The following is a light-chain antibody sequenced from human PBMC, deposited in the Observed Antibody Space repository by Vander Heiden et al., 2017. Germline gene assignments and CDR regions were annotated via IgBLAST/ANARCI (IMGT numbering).Light chain of an antibody. CDR1: QSVRSY. V-gene: IGKV3-11*01. J-gene: IGKJ2*01. CDR3: QQRGT. CDR2: DTS. Sequence: EIVLTQSPATRSWSPGERATLSCRASQSVRSYLAWYQQKPGQAPRLLIYDTSDRATGIPARFSGSGSGTDFTLTISSLEPEDFAVYYCQQRGTFGQGTKLEIK.